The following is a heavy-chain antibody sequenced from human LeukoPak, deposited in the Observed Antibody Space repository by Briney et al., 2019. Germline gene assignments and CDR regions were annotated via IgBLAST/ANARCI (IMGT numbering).Heavy chain of an antibody. J-gene: IGHJ3*02. D-gene: IGHD2-2*02. CDR2: IIPILGIA. V-gene: IGHV1-69*04. CDR1: GGTFSSYA. CDR3: ARDLSPRYCSSTSCYKAFDI. Sequence: SVKVSCKASGGTFSSYAISWVRQAPGQGLEWMGRIIPILGIANYAQKFQGRVTITADKSTSTAYMELSSLRSEDTAVYYCARDLSPRYCSSTSCYKAFDIWGQGTMVTVSS.